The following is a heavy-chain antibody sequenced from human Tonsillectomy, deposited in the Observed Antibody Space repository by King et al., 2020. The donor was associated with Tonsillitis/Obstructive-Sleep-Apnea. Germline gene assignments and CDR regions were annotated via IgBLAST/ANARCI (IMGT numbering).Heavy chain of an antibody. D-gene: IGHD3-16*01. CDR1: GFTFSSYA. V-gene: IGHV3-30*01. J-gene: IGHJ3*02. CDR3: ARVYDYDDIWGAFDI. CDR2: ISYDGINK. Sequence: VQLVESGGGVVQPGRSLRLSCAASGFTFSSYAMHWVRQAPGRGLEWVAIISYDGINKYYADSVKGRFTISRDNSKNTLYLQMNSLRAEDTAVYYCARVYDYDDIWGAFDIWGQGTMVTVSS.